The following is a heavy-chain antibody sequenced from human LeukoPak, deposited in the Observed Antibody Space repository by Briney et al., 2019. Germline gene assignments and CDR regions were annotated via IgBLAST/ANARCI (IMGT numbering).Heavy chain of an antibody. CDR2: IYYSGST. CDR3: ARAVGGDGSGSL. D-gene: IGHD3-10*01. CDR1: GGSISSGSYY. J-gene: IGHJ4*02. Sequence: SETLSLTCTVSGGSISSGSYYWSWIRQPPGKGLEWIGYIYYSGSTNYNPSLKSRVTISVDSSKNQFSLKLSSVTAADTAVYYCARAVGGDGSGSLWGPGTLVTVSS. V-gene: IGHV4-61*01.